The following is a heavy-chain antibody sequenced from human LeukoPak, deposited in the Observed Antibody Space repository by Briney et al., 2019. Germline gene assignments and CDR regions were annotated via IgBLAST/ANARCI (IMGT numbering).Heavy chain of an antibody. CDR2: MNTNSGNT. Sequence: KVSCNDFGYTLSSYGIYWVLQATGQRLDLIAWMNTNSGNTGYAQKFQGSVTMTRNTSISTDYMELSSLRSEGTAVYYCSRGPAKRRATAMVLKCNSFDPWGQGTLHTGSS. J-gene: IGHJ5*02. V-gene: IGHV1-8*01. CDR3: SRGPAKRRATAMVLKCNSFDP. D-gene: IGHD5-18*01. CDR1: GYTLSSYG.